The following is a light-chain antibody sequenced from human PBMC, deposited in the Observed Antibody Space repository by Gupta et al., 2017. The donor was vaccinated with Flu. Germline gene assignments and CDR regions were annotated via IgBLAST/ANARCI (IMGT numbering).Light chain of an antibody. J-gene: IGKJ4*01. V-gene: IGKV3-20*01. CDR1: QSVRSRY. CDR2: GAS. CDR3: QQECSSPLT. Sequence: GTLYLSPGERATRSCRASQSVRSRYLAWYQQKPGQAPRLLIYGASSRATGIPDRFSGSGSGTEFTLTISRREPEDFAVYYCQQECSSPLTFGGGTKVEIK.